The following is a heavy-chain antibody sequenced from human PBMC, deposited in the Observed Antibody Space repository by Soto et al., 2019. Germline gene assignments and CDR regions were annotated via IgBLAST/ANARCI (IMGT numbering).Heavy chain of an antibody. J-gene: IGHJ4*02. Sequence: GGSLRLSCAASGFTFSSYGMHWVHQAPGKGLEWVAVIWYDGSNKYYADSVKGRFTISRDNSKNTLYLQMNSLRAEDTAVYYCARDRLTLDYWGQGTLVTVSS. V-gene: IGHV3-33*01. CDR3: ARDRLTLDY. CDR2: IWYDGSNK. CDR1: GFTFSSYG. D-gene: IGHD2-15*01.